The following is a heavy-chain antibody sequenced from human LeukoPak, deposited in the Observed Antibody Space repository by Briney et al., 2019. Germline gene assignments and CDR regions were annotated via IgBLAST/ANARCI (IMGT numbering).Heavy chain of an antibody. CDR3: ARLNTYYYDSSGYYLGY. D-gene: IGHD3-22*01. Sequence: LGESLKISCKGSGYSFTNYWIGWVRQMPGKGLEWMGIIYPGDSDTRYSPSFQGQVTISADKSISTAYLQWSSLKASDTAMYYCARLNTYYYDSSGYYLGYWGQGTLVTVSS. J-gene: IGHJ4*02. CDR2: IYPGDSDT. CDR1: GYSFTNYW. V-gene: IGHV5-51*01.